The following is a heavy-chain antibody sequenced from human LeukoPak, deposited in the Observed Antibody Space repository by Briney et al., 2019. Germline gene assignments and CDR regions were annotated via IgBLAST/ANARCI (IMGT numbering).Heavy chain of an antibody. V-gene: IGHV1-69*04. J-gene: IGHJ4*02. CDR3: ARETSGGYYLDY. CDR1: GGTFSSYA. D-gene: IGHD2-8*02. CDR2: IIPILGIA. Sequence: ASVKVSCKASGGTFSSYAISWVRQAPGQGLEWMGRIIPILGIANYAQKFQGRVTITADKSTSTAYMELSSLRSEDTAVYYCARETSGGYYLDYWGQGTLVTVSS.